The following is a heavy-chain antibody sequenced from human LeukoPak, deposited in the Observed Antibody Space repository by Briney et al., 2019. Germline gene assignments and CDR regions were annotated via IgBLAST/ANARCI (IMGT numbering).Heavy chain of an antibody. D-gene: IGHD3-3*01. V-gene: IGHV3-23*01. Sequence: GGSLRLSCAASGFTFSSYWMSWVRQAPGKGLEWVSAISGSGGSTYYADSVKGRFTISRDNSKNTLYLQMNSLRAEDTAVYYCAKDRRYYDFRSGYDDYWGQGTLVTVSS. CDR2: ISGSGGST. J-gene: IGHJ4*02. CDR1: GFTFSSYW. CDR3: AKDRRYYDFRSGYDDY.